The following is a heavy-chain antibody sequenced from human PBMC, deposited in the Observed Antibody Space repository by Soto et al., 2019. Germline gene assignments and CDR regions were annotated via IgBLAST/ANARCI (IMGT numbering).Heavy chain of an antibody. Sequence: PGGSLRLSCAASGFTFSSYWMHWVRQAPGKGLVWVSRINSDGSSTSYADSVKGRFTISRDNAKNTLYLQMNSLRAEDTAVYYWARVKDSSGYYFDQSDAFDIWGQGTMVTVSS. D-gene: IGHD3-22*01. V-gene: IGHV3-74*01. CDR1: GFTFSSYW. CDR2: INSDGSST. J-gene: IGHJ3*02. CDR3: ARVKDSSGYYFDQSDAFDI.